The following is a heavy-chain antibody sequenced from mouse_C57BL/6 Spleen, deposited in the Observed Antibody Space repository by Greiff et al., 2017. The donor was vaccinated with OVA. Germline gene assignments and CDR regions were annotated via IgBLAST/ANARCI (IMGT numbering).Heavy chain of an antibody. J-gene: IGHJ2*01. D-gene: IGHD1-1*01. CDR3: ASSGSSYGTGFDY. CDR2: INPNNGGT. CDR1: GYTFTDYY. Sequence: EVQLQQSGPELVKPGASVKISCKASGYTFTDYYMNWVKQSHGKSLEWIGDINPNNGGTSYNQKFKGKATLTVDKSSSTAYMELRSLTSEDSAVYYCASSGSSYGTGFDYWGQGTTLTVSS. V-gene: IGHV1-26*01.